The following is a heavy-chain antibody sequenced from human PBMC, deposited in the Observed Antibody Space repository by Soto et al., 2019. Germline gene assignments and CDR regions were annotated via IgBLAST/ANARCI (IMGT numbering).Heavy chain of an antibody. CDR1: GYTFTSYG. V-gene: IGHV1-18*01. D-gene: IGHD6-19*01. CDR2: ISAYNGNT. Sequence: ASVKVSCKASGYTFTSYGISWVRQAPGQGLEWMGWISAYNGNTNYAQKLQGRVTMTTDTSTSTAYMELRSLRSDDTAVYYCAKEAVAGSLYYHFDYWGQGTLVTVSS. J-gene: IGHJ4*02. CDR3: AKEAVAGSLYYHFDY.